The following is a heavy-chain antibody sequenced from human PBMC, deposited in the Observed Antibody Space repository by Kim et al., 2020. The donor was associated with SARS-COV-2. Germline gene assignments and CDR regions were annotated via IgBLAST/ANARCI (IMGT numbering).Heavy chain of an antibody. V-gene: IGHV4-39*01. D-gene: IGHD2-2*03. CDR3: ASLPGYCSSTSCRDP. CDR2: IYYSGST. CDR1: GGSISSSSYY. Sequence: SETLSLTCTVSGGSISSSSYYWGWIRQPPGKGLEWIGSIYYSGSTYYNPSLKSRVTISVDTSKNQFSLKLSSVTAADTAVYYCASLPGYCSSTSCRDPWGQGTLVTVSS. J-gene: IGHJ5*02.